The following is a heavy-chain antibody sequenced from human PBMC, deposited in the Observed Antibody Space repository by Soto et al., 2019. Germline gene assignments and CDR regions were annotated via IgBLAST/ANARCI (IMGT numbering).Heavy chain of an antibody. Sequence: SETLSLTCSVSGADINTYSWTWIRQPAGKGLEWIGRIYTSASINYNPSLRGRVTLSVDTSTNQVSLKLASVTAANTAVYYCARDREAGYNFYYGMDVWGQGTTVTVSS. CDR1: GADINTYS. CDR2: IYTSASI. J-gene: IGHJ6*02. D-gene: IGHD6-19*01. V-gene: IGHV4-4*07. CDR3: ARDREAGYNFYYGMDV.